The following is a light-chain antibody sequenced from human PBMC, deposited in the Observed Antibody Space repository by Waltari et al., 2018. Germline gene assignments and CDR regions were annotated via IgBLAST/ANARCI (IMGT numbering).Light chain of an antibody. CDR1: SRDVGGYDY. Sequence: QSALTQPRSVSGSPGQSVTISCAGTSRDVGGYDYVSWFQQHPGKVPNLLIYDVNERPSDVPDRFSRSKSANTASLTISGLQTEDEADYYCCSFAGSYTYVFGSGTRVTVL. CDR2: DVN. V-gene: IGLV2-11*01. J-gene: IGLJ1*01. CDR3: CSFAGSYTYV.